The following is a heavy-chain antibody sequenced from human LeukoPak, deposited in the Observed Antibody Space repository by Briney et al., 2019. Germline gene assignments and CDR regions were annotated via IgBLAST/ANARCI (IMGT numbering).Heavy chain of an antibody. CDR1: GFTFSSDA. CDR3: AKEGCSNISCYMGFEY. V-gene: IGHV3-23*01. D-gene: IGHD2-2*02. J-gene: IGHJ4*02. CDR2: ISGSGGNT. Sequence: PGGPLRLSCAASGFTFSSDAMSWVRQAPGKGLEWISGISGSGGNTYYADSVKGRFSISRDNSKNTLYLRMNSLRAEDTAIYYCAKEGCSNISCYMGFEYWGQGTLVTVSS.